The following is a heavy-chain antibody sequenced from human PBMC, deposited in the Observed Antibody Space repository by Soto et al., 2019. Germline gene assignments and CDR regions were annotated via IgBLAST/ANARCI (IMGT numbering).Heavy chain of an antibody. CDR1: GGTFSSYA. CDR2: IIPIFGTA. CDR3: AQDCSSTSCYSN. V-gene: IGHV1-69*06. Sequence: ASVKVSCKASGGTFSSYAISWVRQAPGQGLEWMGGIIPIFGTANYAQKFQGRVTITADKSTSTAYMELSSLRSEDTAVYYCAQDCSSTSCYSNWGXGTLVTVSS. D-gene: IGHD2-2*02. J-gene: IGHJ4*02.